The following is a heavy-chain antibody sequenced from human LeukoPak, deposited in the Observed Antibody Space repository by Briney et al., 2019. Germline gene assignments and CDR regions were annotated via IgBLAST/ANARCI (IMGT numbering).Heavy chain of an antibody. CDR3: AKDLFRSSVTILGNYYYGMDV. CDR1: GFTFSSYA. Sequence: GGSLRLSCAASGFTFSSYAMSWVRQAPGKGLEWVSAISGSGGSTYYADSVKGRFTISRDNSKNTLYLQMNSLRAEDTAVYYRAKDLFRSSVTILGNYYYGMDVWGQGTTVTVSS. CDR2: ISGSGGST. D-gene: IGHD3-9*01. J-gene: IGHJ6*02. V-gene: IGHV3-23*01.